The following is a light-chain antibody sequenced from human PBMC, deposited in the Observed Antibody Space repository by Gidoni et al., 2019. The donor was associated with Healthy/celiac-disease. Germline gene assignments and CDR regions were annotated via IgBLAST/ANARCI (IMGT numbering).Light chain of an antibody. CDR2: AAS. CDR3: QQINSYPRIT. Sequence: DIQLTQSPSFLSASVGDRVTITCRASQGISSYLDWYQQKPGKAPKLLIYAASTLQSGVPSRFSGSGYGTEVTLTISSLQPEDFATYYCQQINSYPRITFXQXTRLEIK. CDR1: QGISSY. V-gene: IGKV1-9*01. J-gene: IGKJ5*01.